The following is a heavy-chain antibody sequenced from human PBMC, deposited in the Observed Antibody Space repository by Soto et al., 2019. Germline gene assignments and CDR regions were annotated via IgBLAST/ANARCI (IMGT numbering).Heavy chain of an antibody. CDR2: IWYDGSNK. J-gene: IGHJ4*02. CDR1: GFTFSSHG. D-gene: IGHD2-15*01. CDR3: ARDRDNRLDY. V-gene: IGHV3-33*01. Sequence: QVQLVESGGGVVQPGRSLRLACAASGFTFSSHGMHWVRQAPGKGLEWVAVIWYDGSNKNYADSVKGRFTISRDNSQNTLYLQTNRLRAEDTAVYNCARDRDNRLDYWGQGTLVTVSS.